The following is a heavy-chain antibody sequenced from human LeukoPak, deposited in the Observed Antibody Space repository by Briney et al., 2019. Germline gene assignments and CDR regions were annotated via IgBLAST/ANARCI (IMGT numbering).Heavy chain of an antibody. D-gene: IGHD3-3*01. Sequence: ASVKVSCKASGGTFSSYAISWVRQAPGQGLEWMGGIIPIFGTANYAQKFQGRVTITTDESTSTAYMELSSLRSEDTAVYYCARGRPIYDFDSWFDPWGQGTLVTVSS. CDR3: ARGRPIYDFDSWFDP. CDR2: IIPIFGTA. J-gene: IGHJ5*02. V-gene: IGHV1-69*05. CDR1: GGTFSSYA.